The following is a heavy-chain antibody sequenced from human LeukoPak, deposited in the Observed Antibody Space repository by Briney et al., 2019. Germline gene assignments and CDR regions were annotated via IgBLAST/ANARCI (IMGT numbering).Heavy chain of an antibody. V-gene: IGHV3-33*06. CDR2: ISYDGTTK. D-gene: IGHD3-16*01. J-gene: IGHJ4*02. CDR3: AKRGRTWDFDY. Sequence: PGGSLRLSCGASRFTFSSYAMHWVRQAPGRGLEWVAVISYDGTTKYYADSVKGRFTISRDNSKNTLSLQMNSLRAEDKALYYCAKRGRTWDFDYWGQGTLVIVSS. CDR1: RFTFSSYA.